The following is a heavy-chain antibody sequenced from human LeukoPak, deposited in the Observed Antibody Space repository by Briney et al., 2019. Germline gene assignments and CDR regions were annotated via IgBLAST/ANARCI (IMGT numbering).Heavy chain of an antibody. V-gene: IGHV4-39*07. D-gene: IGHD6-25*01. Sequence: TPSETLSLTCTVSGGSISSSNYYWGWIRQPPGKGLEWIGSMYYSGSTYYTGSTYYNPSLKSRVTISIDTSKNQFSLKLSSVTAADTAIYYCAREAAAAADYWGQGTLVTVSS. J-gene: IGHJ4*02. CDR2: MYYSGSTYYTGST. CDR3: AREAAAAADY. CDR1: GGSISSSNYY.